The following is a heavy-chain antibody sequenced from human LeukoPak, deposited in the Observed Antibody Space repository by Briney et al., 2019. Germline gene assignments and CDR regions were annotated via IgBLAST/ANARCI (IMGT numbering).Heavy chain of an antibody. J-gene: IGHJ4*02. CDR1: GYTFTSYG. V-gene: IGHV1-18*01. CDR3: ARDQYYYDSSGYFYVF. CDR2: ISAYNGNT. D-gene: IGHD3-22*01. Sequence: GASVKVSCKASGYTFTSYGISWVRQAPGQGLEWMGWISAYNGNTNYAQKLQGRVTMTTDTSTSTAYMELRSLRSDDTAVYYCARDQYYYDSSGYFYVFWGQGTLVTVSS.